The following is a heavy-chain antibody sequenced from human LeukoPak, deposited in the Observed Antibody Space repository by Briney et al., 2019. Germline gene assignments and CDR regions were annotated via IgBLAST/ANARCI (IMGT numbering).Heavy chain of an antibody. CDR1: GFTFGDYA. Sequence: GGSLRLSCTASGFTFGDYAMSWVRQAPGKGLEWVGFIRSKPYGGTTEYAASVKGRFTISRDDSKSIAYLQMNSLKTEDTAVYYCTRDYGTYGYRPFDYWGQGTLVTVSS. J-gene: IGHJ4*02. CDR3: TRDYGTYGYRPFDY. D-gene: IGHD5-12*01. V-gene: IGHV3-49*04. CDR2: IRSKPYGGTT.